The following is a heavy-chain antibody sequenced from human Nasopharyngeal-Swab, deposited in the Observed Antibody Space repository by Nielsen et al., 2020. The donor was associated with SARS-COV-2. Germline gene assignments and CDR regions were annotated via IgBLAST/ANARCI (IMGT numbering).Heavy chain of an antibody. V-gene: IGHV1-18*01. D-gene: IGHD6-13*01. Sequence: ASVKVSCKASGYTFTSYGISWVRQDAGQGLEWMGWISAYNGNTNYAQKLQGRVTMTTDTSTSTAYMELRSLRSDDTAVYYCSRTRIAGQEYYFDYWGQGTLVTVSS. J-gene: IGHJ4*02. CDR3: SRTRIAGQEYYFDY. CDR2: ISAYNGNT. CDR1: GYTFTSYG.